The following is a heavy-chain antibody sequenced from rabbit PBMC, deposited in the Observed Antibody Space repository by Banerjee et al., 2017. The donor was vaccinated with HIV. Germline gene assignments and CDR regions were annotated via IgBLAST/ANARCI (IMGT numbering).Heavy chain of an antibody. V-gene: IGHV1S40*01. CDR1: GFSFNSSHY. J-gene: IGHJ2*01. D-gene: IGHD6-1*01. Sequence: QSLEESGGDLVKPGASLTLTCTASGFSFNSSHYMYWVRQAPGKGLEWIAGIYAGSSGTTYYASWAKGRFTVSKTSSTTVTLQMTSLTAADTANYFCARDYAGYSYGTVFDPWGPGTLVTVS. CDR2: IYAGSSGTT. CDR3: ARDYAGYSYGTVFDP.